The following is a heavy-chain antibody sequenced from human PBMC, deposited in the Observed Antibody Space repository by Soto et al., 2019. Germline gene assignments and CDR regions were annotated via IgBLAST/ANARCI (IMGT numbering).Heavy chain of an antibody. CDR1: GFTFSNAW. D-gene: IGHD2-2*01. V-gene: IGHV3-15*07. Sequence: GGSLRLSCAASGFTFSNAWMNWVRQAPGKGLEWVGRIKSKTDGGTTDYAAPVKGRFTISRDDSKNTLYLQMNSLKTEDTAVYYCTTDLRDCSSTSCYFGMDVWGQGTTVTVSS. CDR3: TTDLRDCSSTSCYFGMDV. CDR2: IKSKTDGGTT. J-gene: IGHJ6*02.